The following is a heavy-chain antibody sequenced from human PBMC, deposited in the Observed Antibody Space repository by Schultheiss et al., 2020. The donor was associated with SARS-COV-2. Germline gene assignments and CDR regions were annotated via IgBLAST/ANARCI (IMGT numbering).Heavy chain of an antibody. V-gene: IGHV3-21*01. D-gene: IGHD3-16*01. CDR1: GFTFSNYK. Sequence: GGSLRLSCAGSGFTFSNYKMNWVRQAPGKGLEWVSSISSSSNYIYYADSVKGRFTISRDNAKKSLYLQMNSLRAEDTAVYYCASWGAGVTYYGMDVWGQGTTVTVSS. CDR3: ASWGAGVTYYGMDV. J-gene: IGHJ6*02. CDR2: ISSSSNYI.